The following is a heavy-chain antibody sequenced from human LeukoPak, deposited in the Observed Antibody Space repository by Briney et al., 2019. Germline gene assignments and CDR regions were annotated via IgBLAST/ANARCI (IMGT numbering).Heavy chain of an antibody. J-gene: IGHJ3*02. CDR2: INPNSGGT. CDR1: GYTFTGYY. CDR3: ARDSPQAAMVFGDDAFDI. Sequence: ASVKVSCKASGYTFTGYYMHWVRQAPGQGPEWMGWINPNSGGTNYAQKFQGRVTMTRDTSISTAYMELSRLRSDDTAVYYRARDSPQAAMVFGDDAFDIWGQGTMVTVSS. V-gene: IGHV1-2*02. D-gene: IGHD3/OR15-3a*01.